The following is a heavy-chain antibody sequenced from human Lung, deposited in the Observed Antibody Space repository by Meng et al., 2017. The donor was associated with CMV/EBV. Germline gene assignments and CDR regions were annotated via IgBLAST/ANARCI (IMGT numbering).Heavy chain of an antibody. CDR2: IYHSGST. CDR1: GCSLGSTNW. CDR3: ARADKVRFDY. V-gene: IGHV4-4*03. Sequence: QVQLSAAGQGLVSPPGPPPPPGAVSGCSLGSTNWWSWARQPPGKGLEWIGEIYHSGSTNYNPSLKSRVSISVDKSKNQFSLKLSSVTAADTAVYYCARADKVRFDYWGQGALVTVSS. J-gene: IGHJ4*02.